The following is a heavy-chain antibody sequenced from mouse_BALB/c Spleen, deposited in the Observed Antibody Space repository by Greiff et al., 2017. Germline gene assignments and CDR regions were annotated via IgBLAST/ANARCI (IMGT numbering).Heavy chain of an antibody. Sequence: QVQLQQSGAELAKPGASVKMSCKASGYTFTSYWMHWVKQRPGQGLEWIGYINPSTGYTEYNQKFKDKATLTADKSSSTAYMQLSSLTSEDSAVYYCAIITTVVGFDYWGQGTTLTVSS. V-gene: IGHV1-7*01. D-gene: IGHD1-1*01. J-gene: IGHJ2*01. CDR1: GYTFTSYW. CDR2: INPSTGYT. CDR3: AIITTVVGFDY.